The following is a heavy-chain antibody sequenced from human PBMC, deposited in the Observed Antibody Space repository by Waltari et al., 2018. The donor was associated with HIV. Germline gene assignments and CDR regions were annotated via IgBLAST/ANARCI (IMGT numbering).Heavy chain of an antibody. CDR3: ARDRKHDYGDYYYYYDYMDV. V-gene: IGHV4-59*01. J-gene: IGHJ6*03. CDR1: GGSISSYY. D-gene: IGHD4-17*01. CDR2: IYYSGST. Sequence: QVQLQESGPGLVKPSETLSLTCTVSGGSISSYYWSWIRQPPGKGLEWIGYIYYSGSTNYNPSLKSRVTISVDTSKNQFSLKLSSVTAADTAVYYCARDRKHDYGDYYYYYDYMDVWGKGTTVNVSS.